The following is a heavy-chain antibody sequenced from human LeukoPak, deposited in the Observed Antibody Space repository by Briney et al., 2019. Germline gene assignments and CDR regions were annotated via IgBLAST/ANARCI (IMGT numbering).Heavy chain of an antibody. J-gene: IGHJ6*03. D-gene: IGHD3-3*01. CDR1: GASISDYY. CDR3: ARDLHRVDSGDYRATHYYYIDV. V-gene: IGHV4-59*01. CDR2: IYHSGST. Sequence: SETLSLICTVSGASISDYYWIWIRQHPAKGVVWMGYIYHSGSTNSKPSLKSRVTISVDTSKNQFSLKLNSVTAADTAIDYCARDLHRVDSGDYRATHYYYIDVWGKGTTVTVSS.